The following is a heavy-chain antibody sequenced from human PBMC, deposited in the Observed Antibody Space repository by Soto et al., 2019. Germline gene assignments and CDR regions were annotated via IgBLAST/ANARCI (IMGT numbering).Heavy chain of an antibody. CDR2: IDWDDDK. Sequence: SGPTLVNPTQTLTLTCTFSGFSLSTSGMCVSWIRQPPGKALEWLALIDWDDDKYYSTSLKTRLTISKDTSKNQVVLTMTNMDPVDTATYYCARISETVYGGTPGAFDIWGQGTMVTVSS. CDR3: ARISETVYGGTPGAFDI. J-gene: IGHJ3*02. V-gene: IGHV2-70*01. D-gene: IGHD4-17*01. CDR1: GFSLSTSGMC.